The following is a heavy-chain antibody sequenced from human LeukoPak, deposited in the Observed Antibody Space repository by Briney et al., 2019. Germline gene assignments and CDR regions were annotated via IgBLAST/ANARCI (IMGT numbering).Heavy chain of an antibody. CDR3: ARSYSSSWYPVLVAARFDH. V-gene: IGHV4-4*07. CDR2: ICTSGST. Sequence: SETLSLTCTVSGDSISNYYWSWIRQPAGKGLEWIGRICTSGSTNYNPSLKSRVTMSVDTSKNQFSLKLSSVTAADTAVYYCARSYSSSWYPVLVAARFDHWGQGTLVTVSS. CDR1: GDSISNYY. J-gene: IGHJ4*02. D-gene: IGHD6-13*01.